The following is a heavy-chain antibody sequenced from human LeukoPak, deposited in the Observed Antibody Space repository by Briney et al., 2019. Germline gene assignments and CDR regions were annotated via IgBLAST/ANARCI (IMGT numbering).Heavy chain of an antibody. Sequence: QPGGSLRLSCAASGFTFSSYAMSWVRQAPGKGLEWVSAISGSGGSTYYEGSVKGRFTISRDNSKNTLYLHMNSLRAELTAVYYCAKPGQAPVAVPSNFDYWGQGTLVTVSS. CDR1: GFTFSSYA. CDR3: AKPGQAPVAVPSNFDY. V-gene: IGHV3-23*01. CDR2: ISGSGGST. J-gene: IGHJ4*02. D-gene: IGHD6-19*01.